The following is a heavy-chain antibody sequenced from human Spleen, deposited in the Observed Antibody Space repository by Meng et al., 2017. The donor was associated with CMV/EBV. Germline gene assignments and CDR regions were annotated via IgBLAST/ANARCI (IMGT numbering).Heavy chain of an antibody. Sequence: GESLKISCAASGFTFSSYTMNWIRQAPGKGLEWVSSITTSSTYIYYADSVKGRFTISRDNAKNSLYLEMDSLRAEDTAVYYCVRDLPPYYDFWSGYLDLWGQGTLVTVSS. J-gene: IGHJ5*02. V-gene: IGHV3-21*01. CDR1: GFTFSSYT. CDR3: VRDLPPYYDFWSGYLDL. D-gene: IGHD3-3*01. CDR2: ITTSSTYI.